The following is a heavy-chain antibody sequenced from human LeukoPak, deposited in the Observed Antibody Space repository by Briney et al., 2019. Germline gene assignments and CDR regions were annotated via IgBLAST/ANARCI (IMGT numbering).Heavy chain of an antibody. D-gene: IGHD1-26*01. Sequence: GGSLRLPCAASGFIFSSYGMHWVRQAPGKGLEWVAVTSYDGSDKYYADSVKGRFTISRDNSRNTLYLQMNTLRAEDTAVYYCARTSGSYPINDVDYWGQGTLVTVSS. J-gene: IGHJ4*02. CDR2: TSYDGSDK. CDR1: GFIFSSYG. V-gene: IGHV3-30*03. CDR3: ARTSGSYPINDVDY.